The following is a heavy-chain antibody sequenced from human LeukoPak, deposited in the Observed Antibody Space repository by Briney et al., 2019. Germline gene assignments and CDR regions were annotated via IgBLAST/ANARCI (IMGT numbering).Heavy chain of an antibody. CDR2: ISGSGGST. J-gene: IGHJ4*02. D-gene: IGHD5-24*01. V-gene: IGHV3-23*01. CDR3: AKEAFSGDGYLLYYFDY. CDR1: GFTFSSYA. Sequence: GGSLRLSCAASGFTFSSYAMSWVRQAPGKGLEWVSAISGSGGSTYYADSVKGRFSISRDNSKNTLYLQMNSLRAEDTAVYYCAKEAFSGDGYLLYYFDYWGQGTLVTVSS.